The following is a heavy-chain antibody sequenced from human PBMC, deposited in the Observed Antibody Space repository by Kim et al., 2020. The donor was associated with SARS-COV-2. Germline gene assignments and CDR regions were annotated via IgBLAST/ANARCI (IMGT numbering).Heavy chain of an antibody. CDR3: ARTAPRRSSTAYYFYGLDV. Sequence: SETLSRTCTVSGGSINSFYWSWVRQPPGKGLEWVAFLSYDGNTNYNPSLKSRVTISRDTSKNQFSLRVTSVSAADTAVYFCARTAPRRSSTAYYFYGLDV. D-gene: IGHD2-2*01. V-gene: IGHV4-59*01. J-gene: IGHJ6*01. CDR2: LSYDGNT. CDR1: GGSINSFY.